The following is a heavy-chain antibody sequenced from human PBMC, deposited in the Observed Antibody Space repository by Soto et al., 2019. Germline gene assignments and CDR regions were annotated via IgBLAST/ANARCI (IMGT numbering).Heavy chain of an antibody. Sequence: QVQLVESGGGVVQPGRSLRLSCAASGFTFSSYAMHWVRQAPGKGLEWVAVISYDGSNKYYADSVKGRFTISRDNSKNTLYLQMNSLRAEDTAVYYCARSIHSMVRGVITGAFDYWGQGTLVTVSS. CDR3: ARSIHSMVRGVITGAFDY. CDR2: ISYDGSNK. J-gene: IGHJ4*02. CDR1: GFTFSSYA. D-gene: IGHD3-10*01. V-gene: IGHV3-30-3*01.